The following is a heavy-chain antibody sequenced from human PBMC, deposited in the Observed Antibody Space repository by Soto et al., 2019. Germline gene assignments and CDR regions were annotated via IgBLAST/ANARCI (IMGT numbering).Heavy chain of an antibody. CDR2: IYYSGST. CDR3: ARARVTVTTGGWFDP. D-gene: IGHD4-17*01. Sequence: QVQLQESGPGLVKPSETLSLTCTVSGGSISSYYWSWIRQPPGKGLEWIGYIYYSGSTNYNPSLKSRVTISVDTSKNQFSLKLSSVTAADTAVYYCARARVTVTTGGWFDPWGQGTLVTVSS. CDR1: GGSISSYY. V-gene: IGHV4-59*01. J-gene: IGHJ5*02.